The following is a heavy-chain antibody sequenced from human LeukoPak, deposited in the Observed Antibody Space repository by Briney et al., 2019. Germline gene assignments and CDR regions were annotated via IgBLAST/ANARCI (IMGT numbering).Heavy chain of an antibody. J-gene: IGHJ4*02. Sequence: TGGPLRLSCAASGFTFSSYAMSWVRQAPGKGVEWVSAISGSGGSTYYADSVKGRFTISRDNSKNTLYLQMNSLRAEDTAVYYCAKGLGDLSFIVDYWGQGTLVTVSS. CDR3: AKGLGDLSFIVDY. D-gene: IGHD3-16*02. CDR1: GFTFSSYA. V-gene: IGHV3-23*01. CDR2: ISGSGGST.